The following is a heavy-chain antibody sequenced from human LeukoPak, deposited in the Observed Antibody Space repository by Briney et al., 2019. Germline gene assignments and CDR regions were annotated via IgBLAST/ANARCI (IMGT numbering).Heavy chain of an antibody. Sequence: SETLSLTCSVSGGSISSRTYYWGWIRQPPGRGLGGIGSIYYTGLTFYNPALKSQVTRSVDPSTHPFSMKLSCVTPAAPAVYLCGRERTIWGVFNSGGKGQMVTAFS. CDR3: GRERTIWGVFNS. D-gene: IGHD3-16*01. V-gene: IGHV4-39*07. CDR2: IYYTGLT. J-gene: IGHJ3*01. CDR1: GGSISSRTYY.